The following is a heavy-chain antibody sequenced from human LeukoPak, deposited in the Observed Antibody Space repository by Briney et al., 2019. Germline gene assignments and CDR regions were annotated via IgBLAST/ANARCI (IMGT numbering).Heavy chain of an antibody. J-gene: IGHJ4*02. Sequence: ASVKVSCKASEFTFTKYYLHWVRQAPGQGLEWMGWINPNSGGTNYAQKFQGRVTMTRDTSISTAYMELSRLRSDDTAVYYCARGDIVVVPAVPTFDYWGQGTLVTVSS. CDR3: ARGDIVVVPAVPTFDY. D-gene: IGHD2-2*01. CDR2: INPNSGGT. CDR1: EFTFTKYY. V-gene: IGHV1-2*02.